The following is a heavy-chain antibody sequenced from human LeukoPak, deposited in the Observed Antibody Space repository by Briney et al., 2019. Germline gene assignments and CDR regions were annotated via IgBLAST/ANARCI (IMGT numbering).Heavy chain of an antibody. J-gene: IGHJ4*02. CDR2: INSNSGGT. Sequence: ASVKVSCKASGYTLSAYYMHWVRQAPGQGLEWMGWINSNSGGTNYAQKFQGRVTMTRDTSINTVYMELSRLRSDDTAVYYCARLGSSGWYGGGYFDYWGQGTPVTVSS. D-gene: IGHD6-19*01. CDR3: ARLGSSGWYGGGYFDY. V-gene: IGHV1-2*02. CDR1: GYTLSAYY.